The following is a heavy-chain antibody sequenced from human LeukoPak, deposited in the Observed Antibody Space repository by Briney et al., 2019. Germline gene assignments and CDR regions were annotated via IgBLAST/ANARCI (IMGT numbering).Heavy chain of an antibody. Sequence: GGSLRLSCEASGFPLDDYAMHWVRQAPGKGLEWVSLISWDGGSTYYADSVKGRFTISRDNSKNSLYLQMNSLRAEDTALYYCAKDAAAQEGDRIYYYYYMDVWGKGTTVTVSS. CDR1: GFPLDDYA. J-gene: IGHJ6*03. CDR3: AKDAAAQEGDRIYYYYYMDV. V-gene: IGHV3-43D*03. D-gene: IGHD2-15*01. CDR2: ISWDGGST.